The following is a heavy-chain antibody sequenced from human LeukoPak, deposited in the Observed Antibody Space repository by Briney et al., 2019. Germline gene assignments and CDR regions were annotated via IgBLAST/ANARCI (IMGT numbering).Heavy chain of an antibody. CDR3: ARENPYSALGAFDI. J-gene: IGHJ3*02. D-gene: IGHD4-11*01. Sequence: PSETLSLTCTVSGGSISSYYWSWIRQPPGKGLEWIGYIYYSGSTNYNPSLKSRVTISVDTSKNQFSLKLSSVTAADTAVYYCARENPYSALGAFDIWGQGTMVTVPS. CDR1: GGSISSYY. V-gene: IGHV4-59*01. CDR2: IYYSGST.